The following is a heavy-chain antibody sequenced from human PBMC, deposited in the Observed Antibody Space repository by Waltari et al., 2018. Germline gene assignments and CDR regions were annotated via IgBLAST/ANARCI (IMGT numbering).Heavy chain of an antibody. Sequence: EEHLLESGGGLAQPGGSLRLSCAASGFNFISYAMRWVRQASGKGVGWVSGISDSAVITKYADSVEGRFTVSRDNSKNTVFLHLNSLRAEDTAIYYCARHLYSIDYLELAKWGQGTLVTVSS. V-gene: IGHV3-23*01. J-gene: IGHJ4*02. D-gene: IGHD3-22*01. CDR1: GFNFISYA. CDR2: ISDSAVIT. CDR3: ARHLYSIDYLELAK.